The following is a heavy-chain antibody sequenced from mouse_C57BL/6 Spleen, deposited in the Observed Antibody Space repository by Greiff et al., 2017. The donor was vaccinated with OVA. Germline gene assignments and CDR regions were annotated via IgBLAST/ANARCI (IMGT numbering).Heavy chain of an antibody. CDR2: IWSGGST. D-gene: IGHD1-1*01. Sequence: VKVIESGPGLVQPSQSLSITCTVSGFSLTSYGVHWVRQSPGKGLEWLGVIWSGGSTDYNAAFISRLSISKDNSKSQVFFKMNSLQADDTAIYYCAREGVTTVSYAMDYWGQGTSVTVSS. J-gene: IGHJ4*01. V-gene: IGHV2-2*01. CDR3: AREGVTTVSYAMDY. CDR1: GFSLTSYG.